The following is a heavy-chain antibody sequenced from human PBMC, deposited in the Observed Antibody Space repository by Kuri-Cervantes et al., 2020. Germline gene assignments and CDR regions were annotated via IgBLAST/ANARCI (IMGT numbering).Heavy chain of an antibody. CDR1: GFTFSCYA. CDR2: ISYDGSNK. CDR3: ASWAGTDSNFYGPFDY. Sequence: GESLKISCAASGFTFSCYAMHWVRQAPGKGLEWVAVISYDGSNKYYADSVKGRFTISRDNSKNTLSLQMNSLSTEDTAIYYCASWAGTDSNFYGPFDYWGQGTLVTVSS. D-gene: IGHD1-14*01. V-gene: IGHV3-30-3*01. J-gene: IGHJ4*02.